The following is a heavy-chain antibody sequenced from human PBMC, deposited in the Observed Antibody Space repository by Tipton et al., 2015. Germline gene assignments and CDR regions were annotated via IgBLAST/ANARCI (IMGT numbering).Heavy chain of an antibody. J-gene: IGHJ4*02. CDR1: GSSVSSGNYY. CDR3: ARARGRHGGLFDS. D-gene: IGHD4-23*01. V-gene: IGHV4-61*01. CDR2: VSHSDTS. Sequence: GPVKPSETLSLICSVSGSSVSSGNYYWSWIRQPPGKGLEWIGYVSHSDTSHYNPSLKSRVTISVDTSKNQFSLKMSSVTASDTAVYYCARARGRHGGLFDSWGQGILVTVSS.